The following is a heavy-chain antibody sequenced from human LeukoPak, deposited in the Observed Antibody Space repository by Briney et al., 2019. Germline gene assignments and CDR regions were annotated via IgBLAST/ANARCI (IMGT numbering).Heavy chain of an antibody. CDR2: INAGNGNT. D-gene: IGHD6-19*01. J-gene: IGHJ3*02. CDR3: ARRDWMVYAFDI. V-gene: IGHV1-3*01. CDR1: GYTFTRYP. Sequence: GASVKVSCKASGYTFTRYPMHWVRQAPGQRHEWMGRINAGNGNTKYSQKIQGRVTITRDTSASTAYMELSSLRSEDTAVYYCARRDWMVYAFDIWGQGTMVTVSS.